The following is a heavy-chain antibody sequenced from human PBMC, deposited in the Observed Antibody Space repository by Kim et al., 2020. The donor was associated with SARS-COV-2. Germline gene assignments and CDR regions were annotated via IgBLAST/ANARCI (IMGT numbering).Heavy chain of an antibody. CDR2: INSKTDGGTT. V-gene: IGHV3-15*01. CDR3: TTGYVWGSYRYRGQGY. CDR1: GFTFSNAW. J-gene: IGHJ4*02. Sequence: GGSLRLSCAASGFTFSNAWMSWVRQAPGKGLEWVGRINSKTDGGTTDYAAPVKGRFTISRDDSKNTRYQQLNSLKTEDAAVYYCTTGYVWGSYRYRGQGYWGEGTMVAVCS. D-gene: IGHD3-16*02.